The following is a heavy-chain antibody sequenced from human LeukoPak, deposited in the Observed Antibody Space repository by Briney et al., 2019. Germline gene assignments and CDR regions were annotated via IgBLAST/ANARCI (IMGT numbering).Heavy chain of an antibody. CDR1: GYIFTDYG. J-gene: IGHJ5*02. Sequence: GASVKVSCKASGYIFTDYGITWVRQAPGQGLEWMGWISAYNGNTNYAQKLQGRVTMTTDTSTSTAYMELRSLRSDDTAVYYCARDREVVRGVIPKTWFDPWGQGTLVTVSS. V-gene: IGHV1-18*01. D-gene: IGHD3-10*01. CDR3: ARDREVVRGVIPKTWFDP. CDR2: ISAYNGNT.